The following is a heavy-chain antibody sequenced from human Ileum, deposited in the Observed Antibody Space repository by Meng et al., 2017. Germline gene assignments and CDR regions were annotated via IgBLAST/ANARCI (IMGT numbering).Heavy chain of an antibody. CDR1: GGSLNDYY. D-gene: IGHD1-26*01. CDR2: IHHSGRT. CDR3: VRGPARETHDFDY. J-gene: IGHJ4*02. Sequence: VLLNQWGPVLLKPSETLALTCAVFGGSLNDYYWSWVRQSPGKGLEWNGQIHHSGRTNYKSSLERRVTISVDTSKSQFSLKLTSVTAADTAMYYCVRGPARETHDFDYWGQGALVTVSS. V-gene: IGHV4-34*01.